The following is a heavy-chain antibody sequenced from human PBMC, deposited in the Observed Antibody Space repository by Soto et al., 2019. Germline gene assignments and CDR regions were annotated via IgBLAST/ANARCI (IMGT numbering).Heavy chain of an antibody. Sequence: TSETLSLTCTVSGGSISSGGYYWSWIRQHPGKGLEWIGYIYYSGSTYYNPSLKSRVTISVETSKNQFSLKLSSVTAADTAVYYCARAPVDIVHYYYCMDVWGQGTTVTVS. CDR3: ARAPVDIVHYYYCMDV. V-gene: IGHV4-31*03. D-gene: IGHD5-12*01. CDR2: IYYSGST. CDR1: GGSISSGGYY. J-gene: IGHJ6*02.